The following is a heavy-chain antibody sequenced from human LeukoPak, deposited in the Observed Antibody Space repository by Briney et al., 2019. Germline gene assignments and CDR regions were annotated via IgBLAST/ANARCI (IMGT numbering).Heavy chain of an antibody. J-gene: IGHJ6*02. D-gene: IGHD6-13*01. Sequence: GGSLRLSRVASGFTFSSYAMHWVRPAPGKGLEWVAVILYEGSNKHYADSVKGRFTISRDNSKNTLYLQMNSLRAEDTAVYYCARVKIAAAGTGAGMDVWGQGTTVTVSS. V-gene: IGHV3-30-3*01. CDR1: GFTFSSYA. CDR2: ILYEGSNK. CDR3: ARVKIAAAGTGAGMDV.